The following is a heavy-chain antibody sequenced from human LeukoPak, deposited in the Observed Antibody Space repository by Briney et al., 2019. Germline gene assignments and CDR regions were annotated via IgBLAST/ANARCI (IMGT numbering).Heavy chain of an antibody. CDR2: IKEDGSGN. Sequence: GGSLRLSCAASGFTFSNYWMTWVRQAPGKGLEWVANIKEDGSGNYYVDSVKGRFTISRDNAKNSLYLQMNSLRPEDTAVYYCARGTRNSPRSIFDIWGQGTMVTVSS. J-gene: IGHJ3*02. CDR1: GFTFSNYW. CDR3: ARGTRNSPRSIFDI. V-gene: IGHV3-7*01. D-gene: IGHD6-6*01.